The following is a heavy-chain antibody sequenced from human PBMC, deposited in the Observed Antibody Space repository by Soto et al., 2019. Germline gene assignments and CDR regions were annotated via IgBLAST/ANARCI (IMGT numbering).Heavy chain of an antibody. D-gene: IGHD5-12*01. V-gene: IGHV3-30-3*01. CDR3: GRDRVATRYSYSYGMDV. CDR1: GFTFSSYA. Sequence: GGSLRLSCAASGFTFSSYAMHWVRQTPGKGLEWVAVISYDGSNKYYADSVKGRFPISRDNSKNTLYLQMTSLRADDTAVYYWGRDRVATRYSYSYGMDVGGQGPTVTFSS. J-gene: IGHJ6*02. CDR2: ISYDGSNK.